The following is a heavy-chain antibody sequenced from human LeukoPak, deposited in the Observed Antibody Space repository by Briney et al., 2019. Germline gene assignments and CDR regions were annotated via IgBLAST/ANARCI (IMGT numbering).Heavy chain of an antibody. V-gene: IGHV3-7*03. Sequence: GGSLRLSCAASGFTFSSYWMSWVRQAPGKGLEWVANIKQDGSEKYYVDSVKGRFTISRDNAKNSLYLQMNSLRAEDTAVYYCARDQRLLWFGELMYYFDYWGQGTLVTVSP. CDR1: GFTFSSYW. CDR3: ARDQRLLWFGELMYYFDY. J-gene: IGHJ4*02. D-gene: IGHD3-10*01. CDR2: IKQDGSEK.